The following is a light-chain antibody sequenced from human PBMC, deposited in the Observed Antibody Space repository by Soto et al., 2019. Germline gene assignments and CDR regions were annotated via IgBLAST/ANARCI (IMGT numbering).Light chain of an antibody. Sequence: EVVLTQSPGPLSLSPGGRATLSCRASQSVSRRLAWYQQRPGQSHRLLISGASMRASGVQVRFIGSGSGTDFTLTISSLEPEDSAVYYCQQRNMWPITFGQGTRLEIK. V-gene: IGKV3-11*01. CDR3: QQRNMWPIT. CDR2: GAS. J-gene: IGKJ5*01. CDR1: QSVSRR.